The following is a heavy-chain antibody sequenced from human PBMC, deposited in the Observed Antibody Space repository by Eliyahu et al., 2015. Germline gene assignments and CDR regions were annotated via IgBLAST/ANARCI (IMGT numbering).Heavy chain of an antibody. J-gene: IGHJ6*02. CDR2: INPNSGGT. V-gene: IGHV1-2*02. D-gene: IGHD3-10*01. CDR1: GYTFTGYY. CDR3: ARDLYGSGSSYGMDV. Sequence: QVQLVQSGAEVKKPGASVKVSCKASGYTFTGYYMHWVRQAPGQGLEWMGWINPNSGGTNYAQKFQGRVTMTRDTSISTAYMELSRLRSDDTAVYYCARDLYGSGSSYGMDVWGQGTTVTVSS.